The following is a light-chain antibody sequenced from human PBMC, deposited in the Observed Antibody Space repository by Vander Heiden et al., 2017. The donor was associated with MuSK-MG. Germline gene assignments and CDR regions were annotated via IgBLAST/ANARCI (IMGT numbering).Light chain of an antibody. Sequence: SALTQPAAVSGSPGQSITISCTGTSSDVGRYNLASWYQQHPGKAPKLMIYKVSKRPSGVSTRFSGSKSGNTASLTISGRQAEDEDDYYCFSYAGSSTLVFGGGTKLTVL. CDR1: SSDVGRYNL. CDR2: KVS. CDR3: FSYAGSSTLV. J-gene: IGLJ2*01. V-gene: IGLV2-23*02.